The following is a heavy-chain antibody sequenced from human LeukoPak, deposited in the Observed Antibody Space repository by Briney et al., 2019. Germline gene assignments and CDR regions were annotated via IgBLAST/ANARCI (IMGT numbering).Heavy chain of an antibody. CDR1: GGTFSSYA. D-gene: IGHD2-15*01. CDR2: IIPIFGTA. V-gene: IGHV1-69*13. Sequence: ASVKVSCKASGGTFSSYAISWVRQAPGQGLEWMGGIIPIFGTANYAQKFQGRVTITADESTSTAYMELSSLRSEDTAVYYCARVGPGTPAPFDYWGQGTLVTVSS. J-gene: IGHJ4*02. CDR3: ARVGPGTPAPFDY.